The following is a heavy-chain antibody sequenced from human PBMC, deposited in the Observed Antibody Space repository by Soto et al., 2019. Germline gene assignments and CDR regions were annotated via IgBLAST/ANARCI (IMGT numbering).Heavy chain of an antibody. CDR2: LWGDGSTE. J-gene: IGHJ4*02. CDR1: GFTFSSYS. Sequence: GGSLRLYCSASGFTFSSYSMSSGRRAPGKGLEWVAVLWGDGSTEYYRDSVEGGFTICRDTSKIILFLHMGALRAEDTAVYVCASGHKYDFDPIISKCSDYWGQVTLFTV. D-gene: IGHD3-16*01. V-gene: IGHV3-33*08. CDR3: ASGHKYDFDPIISKCSDY.